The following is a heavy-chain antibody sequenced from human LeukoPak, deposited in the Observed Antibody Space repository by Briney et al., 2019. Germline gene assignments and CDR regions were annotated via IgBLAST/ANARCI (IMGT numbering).Heavy chain of an antibody. CDR3: GRAFPPLRTSSAGDF. Sequence: GGSLRLSCSASGFSFSDYDMNWVRQAPGKGLGWVSAIRGRSSHIYYGESVKGRFTISRDNAKNSLYLQMDSLGVEDTAVYYCGRAFPPLRTSSAGDFWGQGTLVTVSS. D-gene: IGHD6-25*01. CDR1: GFSFSDYD. V-gene: IGHV3-21*01. CDR2: IRGRSSHI. J-gene: IGHJ4*02.